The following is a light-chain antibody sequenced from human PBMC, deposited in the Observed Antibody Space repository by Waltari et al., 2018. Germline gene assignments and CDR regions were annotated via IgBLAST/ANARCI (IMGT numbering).Light chain of an antibody. CDR3: QHHLRLPAT. CDR2: AAS. CDR1: ESISRY. Sequence: EIVFTQDPGTLSLPPGDGATLSCRASESISRYLAWYQQKPGRAPRLLIYAASSRATGIPDRFSGSGSGTDFSLTISRLEPEDFAVYYCQHHLRLPATFGQGTKVEIK. V-gene: IGKV3-20*01. J-gene: IGKJ1*01.